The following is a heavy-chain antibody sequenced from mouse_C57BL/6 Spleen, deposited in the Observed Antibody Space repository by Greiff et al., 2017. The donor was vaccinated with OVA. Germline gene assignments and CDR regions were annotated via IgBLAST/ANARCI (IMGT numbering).Heavy chain of an antibody. Sequence: QVQLQQPGAELVRPGSSVKLSCKASGYTFTSYWMHWVKQRPIQGLEWIGNIDPSDSETHYNQKFKDKATLTVDKSSSTAYMQLSSLTSEDSAVYYGARGGFTTVVATDYWGQGTTLTVSS. CDR3: ARGGFTTVVATDY. CDR1: GYTFTSYW. J-gene: IGHJ2*01. CDR2: IDPSDSET. D-gene: IGHD1-1*01. V-gene: IGHV1-52*01.